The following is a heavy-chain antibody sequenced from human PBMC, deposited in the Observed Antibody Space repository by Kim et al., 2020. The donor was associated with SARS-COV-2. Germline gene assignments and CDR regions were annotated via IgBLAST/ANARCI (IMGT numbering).Heavy chain of an antibody. Sequence: SETLSLTCAVYGGSFSGYYWSWIRQPPGKGLEWIGEINHSGSTNYNPSLKSRVTISVDTSKNQFSLKLSSVTAADTAVYYCARGLYSSLDYWGQGTLVTVSS. D-gene: IGHD6-19*01. CDR2: INHSGST. CDR1: GGSFSGYY. J-gene: IGHJ4*02. V-gene: IGHV4-34*01. CDR3: ARGLYSSLDY.